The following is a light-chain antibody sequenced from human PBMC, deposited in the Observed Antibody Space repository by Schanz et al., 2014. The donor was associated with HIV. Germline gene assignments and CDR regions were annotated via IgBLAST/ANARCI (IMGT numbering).Light chain of an antibody. Sequence: EIVLTQSPGTLSVSPGERATLSCRASQSVTSNLAWYQQKPGQAPRLLIYGASRRATGIPDRFSGGGSGTDFTLTISRLEPEDFAVYYCQQYGSSPPYTFGQGTKLEIK. CDR1: QSVTSN. CDR3: QQYGSSPPYT. J-gene: IGKJ2*01. CDR2: GAS. V-gene: IGKV3-20*01.